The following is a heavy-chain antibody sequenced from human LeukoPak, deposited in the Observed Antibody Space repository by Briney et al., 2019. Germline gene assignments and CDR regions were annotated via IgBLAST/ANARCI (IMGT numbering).Heavy chain of an antibody. V-gene: IGHV3-23*01. CDR3: ATGERMVRGDGVDY. J-gene: IGHJ4*02. CDR2: ISGRGGTT. CDR1: GFTFSDHA. D-gene: IGHD3-10*01. Sequence: GGSLRLSCAASGFTFSDHAMTWVRQVPGKGLEWVSGISGRGGTTYSADSVKGRFTISRDNSKNTLYLQMNSLRAEDTAVYFCATGERMVRGDGVDYWGQGTLVTVSS.